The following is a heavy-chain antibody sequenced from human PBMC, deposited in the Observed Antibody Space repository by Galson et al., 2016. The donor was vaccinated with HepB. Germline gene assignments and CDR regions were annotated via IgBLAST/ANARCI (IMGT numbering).Heavy chain of an antibody. Sequence: TLSLTCTVSGDSINNENYYWSWLRQHPGEGLEFIGFIYYNGNTYYNPSLKSRVTISVDTSKNQFSLKLTSMTAADTAVYYCARVAGYTASSGEEWFDPWGQGTLVTVSS. CDR3: ARVAGYTASSGEEWFDP. V-gene: IGHV4-31*03. CDR1: GDSINNENYY. D-gene: IGHD3-16*01. J-gene: IGHJ5*02. CDR2: IYYNGNT.